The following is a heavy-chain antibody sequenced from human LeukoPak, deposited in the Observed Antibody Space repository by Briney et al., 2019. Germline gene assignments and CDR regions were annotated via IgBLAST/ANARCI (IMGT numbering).Heavy chain of an antibody. J-gene: IGHJ4*02. V-gene: IGHV3-21*01. Sequence: GGSLRLSCAASGFTFSSYSMNWVRQAPGKGLEWVSSISSSSSYIYYADSVKGRFTIFRDDAKNTLYLQMNSLRAEDTAMYYCARDLCSGGSCYFDYWGQGTLVTVSS. CDR1: GFTFSSYS. CDR2: ISSSSSYI. CDR3: ARDLCSGGSCYFDY. D-gene: IGHD2-15*01.